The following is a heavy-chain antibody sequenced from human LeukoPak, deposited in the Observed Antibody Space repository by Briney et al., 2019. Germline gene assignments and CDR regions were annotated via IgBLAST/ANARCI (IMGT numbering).Heavy chain of an antibody. CDR1: GFMFSKYA. Sequence: GGSLRLSCAASGFMFSKYAMSWVRQAPRKGLEWVSAVSASADSTYYADSVKGRFTISRDNAKNTLYLQMNSLRAEDTAVYYCARDAVDTANAVWGQGTTVTVSS. V-gene: IGHV3-23*01. D-gene: IGHD5-18*01. CDR2: VSASADST. J-gene: IGHJ6*02. CDR3: ARDAVDTANAV.